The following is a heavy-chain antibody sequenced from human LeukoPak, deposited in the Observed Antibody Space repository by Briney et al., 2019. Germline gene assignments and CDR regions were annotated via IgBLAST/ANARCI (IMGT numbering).Heavy chain of an antibody. CDR2: IYYSGST. V-gene: IGHV4-59*01. CDR1: GGSISSYY. J-gene: IGHJ4*02. Sequence: PSETLSLTCTVSGGSISSYYWSWIRQPPGKGLEWIGYIYYSGSTNYNPSLKSRVTISVDTSKNQFSLKLSSVTAADTAVYYCARVPPSYSPRGGGFDYWGQGTLVTVSS. D-gene: IGHD6-13*01. CDR3: ARVPPSYSPRGGGFDY.